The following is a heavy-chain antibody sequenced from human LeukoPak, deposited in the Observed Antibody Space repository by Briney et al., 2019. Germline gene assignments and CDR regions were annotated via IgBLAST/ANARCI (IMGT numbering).Heavy chain of an antibody. V-gene: IGHV1-2*02. CDR2: INPNSGGT. CDR3: ARGPPNNYCSGGSCYSGQDY. CDR1: GYTFTGYY. Sequence: ASVKVSCKASGYTFTGYYMHWVRQAPGQGLEWMGWINPNSGGTNYAQKFQGRVTMTRDTSISTAYMELSSLRSEDTAVYYCARGPPNNYCSGGSCYSGQDYWGQGTLVTVSS. J-gene: IGHJ4*02. D-gene: IGHD2-15*01.